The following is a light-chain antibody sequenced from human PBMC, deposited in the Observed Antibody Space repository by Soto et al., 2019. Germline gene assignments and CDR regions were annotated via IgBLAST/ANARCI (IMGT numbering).Light chain of an antibody. Sequence: DIVLTQSPGTLSLSPGERATLSCRASQSVSSSYLAWYQHKPGQTPRLLIYAASTRATGIPARFSGSGSGTDFTLTISRLEPEDFAVYYCQQYGNSVYTFGQGTKLEIK. CDR2: AAS. V-gene: IGKV3-20*01. CDR1: QSVSSSY. J-gene: IGKJ2*01. CDR3: QQYGNSVYT.